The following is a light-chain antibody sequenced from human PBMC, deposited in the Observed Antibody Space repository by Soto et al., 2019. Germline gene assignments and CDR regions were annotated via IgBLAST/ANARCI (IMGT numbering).Light chain of an antibody. J-gene: IGKJ2*01. CDR1: QRVSSSY. CDR3: QQYCSSPDT. Sequence: EIVLTQSPGTLSLSPGERATLSCRARQRVSSSYLAWYQQRPGQAPSLLIYGASNRATGIPDRFSGSETATDFTLTISRLEPEDSAVYYCQQYCSSPDTFGQGTKLEIK. CDR2: GAS. V-gene: IGKV3-20*01.